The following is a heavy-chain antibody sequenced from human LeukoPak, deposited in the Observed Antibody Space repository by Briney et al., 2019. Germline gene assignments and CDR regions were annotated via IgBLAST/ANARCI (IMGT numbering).Heavy chain of an antibody. CDR1: GGSISGSY. J-gene: IGHJ4*02. D-gene: IGHD1-26*01. CDR3: ARGLGAATNEALDY. CDR2: IYSNEIT. V-gene: IGHV4-4*07. Sequence: PSETLSLTCTVSGGSISGSYWTWVRQPAGKGLEWIGRIYSNEITNYNPSLKSRVTMSVDTSKNQSSLKLTSVSDAETAVYYCARGLGAATNEALDYWGQGTLVTVSS.